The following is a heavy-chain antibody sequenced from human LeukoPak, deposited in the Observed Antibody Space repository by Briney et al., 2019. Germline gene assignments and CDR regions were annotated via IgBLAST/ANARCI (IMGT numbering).Heavy chain of an antibody. J-gene: IGHJ4*02. CDR3: ASSTASTGYCSSTSCYLEWGY. D-gene: IGHD2-2*01. V-gene: IGHV4-39*01. Sequence: SETLSLTCTVSGGYISSSSYYWGWIRQPPGKGLEWIGSLYYSGSTYYNPSLKSRVTISVDTSKNQFSLKLSSVTAADTAVYHCASSTASTGYCSSTSCYLEWGYWGQGTLVTVSS. CDR2: LYYSGST. CDR1: GGYISSSSYY.